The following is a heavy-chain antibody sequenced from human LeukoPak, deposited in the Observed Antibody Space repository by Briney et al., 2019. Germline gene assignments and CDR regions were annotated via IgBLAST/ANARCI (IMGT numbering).Heavy chain of an antibody. V-gene: IGHV4-39*01. Sequence: PSETLSLTCTVSGGSISSSSHYWDWIRRPPGKGLEWIGSIYYSGSTYYNPSLKSRVSISVDTSKNQFSLKLSSVTAADTAVYYCASGHTGEVVPYYFDYWGQGTLVTVSS. CDR2: IYYSGST. J-gene: IGHJ4*02. D-gene: IGHD2-15*01. CDR3: ASGHTGEVVPYYFDY. CDR1: GGSISSSSHY.